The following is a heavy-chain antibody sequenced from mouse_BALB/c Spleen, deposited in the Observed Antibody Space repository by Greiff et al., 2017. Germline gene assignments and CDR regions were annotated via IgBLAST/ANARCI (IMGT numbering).Heavy chain of an antibody. CDR2: ISSGGSYT. CDR3: ARHDKTKPSAY. CDR1: GFTFSSYG. V-gene: IGHV5-6*01. Sequence: EVQVVESGGDLVKPGGSLKLSCAASGFTFSSYGMSWVRQTPDKRLEWVATISSGGSYTYYPDSVKGRFTISRDNAKNTLYLQMSSLKSEDTAMYYCARHDKTKPSAYWGQGTLVTVSA. J-gene: IGHJ3*01.